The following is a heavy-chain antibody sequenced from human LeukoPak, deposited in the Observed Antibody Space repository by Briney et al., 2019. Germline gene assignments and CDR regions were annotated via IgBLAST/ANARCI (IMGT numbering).Heavy chain of an antibody. CDR1: GFTFSNAW. CDR3: TTEINFVDCSSTSCPRGFIDY. J-gene: IGHJ4*02. CDR2: IKSKTDGGTT. Sequence: GGSLRLSCAASGFTFSNAWMSWVRQAPGKGLEWVGRIKSKTDGGTTDYAAPVKGRFTISRDDSKNTLYLQMNSLKTEDTAVYYCTTEINFVDCSSTSCPRGFIDYWGQGTLVTVSS. D-gene: IGHD2-2*01. V-gene: IGHV3-15*01.